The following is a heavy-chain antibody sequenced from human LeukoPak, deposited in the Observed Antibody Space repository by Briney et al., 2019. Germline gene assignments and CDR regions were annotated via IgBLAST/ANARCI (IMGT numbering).Heavy chain of an antibody. CDR1: GFTFSSYG. D-gene: IGHD6-19*01. V-gene: IGHV3-30*18. CDR2: ISYDGSNK. Sequence: PGGSLRLSCAASGFTFSSYGMHWVRQAPGKGLEWVAVISYDGSNKYYADSVKGRFTISRDNSKNTLYLQMNSLRAEDTAVYYCAKTVAKAVAGPEDYWGQGTLVTVSS. CDR3: AKTVAKAVAGPEDY. J-gene: IGHJ4*02.